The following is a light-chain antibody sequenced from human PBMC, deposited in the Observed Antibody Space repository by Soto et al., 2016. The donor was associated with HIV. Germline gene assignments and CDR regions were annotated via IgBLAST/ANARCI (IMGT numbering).Light chain of an antibody. J-gene: IGKJ1*01. CDR1: QGINSW. Sequence: DVQMTQSPSSVSASVGDRVIITCRASQGINSWLGWYQQKPGRAPKLLISAASTLQAGVPSRFSGSGSGTEFTLTINNLQPEDFATYYCQQANSFPWTFGQGTKV. CDR3: QQANSFPWT. V-gene: IGKV1-12*01. CDR2: AAS.